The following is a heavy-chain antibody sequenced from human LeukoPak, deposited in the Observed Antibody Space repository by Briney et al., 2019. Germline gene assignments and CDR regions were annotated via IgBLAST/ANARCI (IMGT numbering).Heavy chain of an antibody. J-gene: IGHJ4*02. CDR2: ISSSSSYI. CDR1: GFTFSSYS. V-gene: IGHV3-21*01. D-gene: IGHD1-26*01. Sequence: AGGPLRLSCAAPGFTFSSYSMHWVRQAPGKGLEWVSSISSSSSYIYYPDPVKGRFAISRDNAKNSLYLQINSLRAEDTAVYYCARGRSVVGATTLDYWGQGTLVTVSS. CDR3: ARGRSVVGATTLDY.